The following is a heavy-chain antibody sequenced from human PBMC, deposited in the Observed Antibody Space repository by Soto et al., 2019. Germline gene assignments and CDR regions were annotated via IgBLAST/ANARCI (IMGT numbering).Heavy chain of an antibody. Sequence: ESGGGVVQSGRSLRLSCAASGFTFSTSGMHWIRQAPGKGLEWVAMISHDGGATYYVDSVKGQFTISRDTDKNTLHLQMDSLRPEDTATYYCAKDWGSSGWYNWFDPWGQGTLVTVSS. V-gene: IGHV3-30*18. J-gene: IGHJ5*02. CDR2: ISHDGGAT. CDR1: GFTFSTSG. CDR3: AKDWGSSGWYNWFDP. D-gene: IGHD6-13*01.